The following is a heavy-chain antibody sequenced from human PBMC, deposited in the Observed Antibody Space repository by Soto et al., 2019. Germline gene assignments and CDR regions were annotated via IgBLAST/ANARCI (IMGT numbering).Heavy chain of an antibody. CDR3: XXXXXXXXXXXXXXXXXXY. V-gene: IGHV3-23*01. CDR2: ISGSGVST. CDR1: GFTFSSYA. J-gene: IGHJ4*02. Sequence: EVQLLESGGGLAQPGGSLRLSCAASGFTFSSYAMXXVXQAXXXXXXXXXAISGSGVSTYYADSVKGRFTISRDNSXXXXXXXXXXXXXXXXXXXXXXXXXXXXXXXXXXXXXXXYWGQGTLVTVSS.